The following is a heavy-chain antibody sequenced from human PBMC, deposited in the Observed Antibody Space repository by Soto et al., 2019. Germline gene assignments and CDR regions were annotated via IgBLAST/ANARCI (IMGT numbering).Heavy chain of an antibody. CDR2: ISASGDAT. V-gene: IGHV3-23*01. CDR1: GFTFSSYA. Sequence: GGSLRLSCAASGFTFSSYAMSWVRQAPGKGLEWVSVISASGDATYYADSVKGRFRISRDSPKNTLYLQMNSLRAEDTAVYYCAKDPDPKYCTADSCSAAWGQGTLVTVSS. J-gene: IGHJ4*02. CDR3: AKDPDPKYCTADSCSAA. D-gene: IGHD2-15*01.